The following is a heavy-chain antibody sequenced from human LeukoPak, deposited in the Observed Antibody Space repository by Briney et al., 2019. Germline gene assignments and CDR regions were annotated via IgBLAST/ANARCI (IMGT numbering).Heavy chain of an antibody. J-gene: IGHJ6*02. CDR1: GGSVSSGSYY. CDR3: ARDKVHDCGDYVFRSGMDV. CDR2: IYCSGST. D-gene: IGHD4-17*01. Sequence: SETLSLTCTVSGGSVSSGSYYWSWIRQPPGKGLEWIGYIYCSGSTNYNPSLKSRVTISVDTSKNQFSLKLSSVTAADTAVYYCARDKVHDCGDYVFRSGMDVWGQGTTVTVSS. V-gene: IGHV4-61*01.